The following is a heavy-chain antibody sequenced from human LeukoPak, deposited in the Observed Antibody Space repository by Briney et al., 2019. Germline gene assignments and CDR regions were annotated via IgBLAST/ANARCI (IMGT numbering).Heavy chain of an antibody. D-gene: IGHD2-2*01. V-gene: IGHV4-39*07. CDR1: GGSISSTSYW. CDR3: ARRSVPAASVDY. CDR2: IYYSGST. J-gene: IGHJ4*02. Sequence: SETLSLTCTVSGGSISSTSYWWAWIRQPPGKGLEWIGSIYYSGSTYYNPSLKSRVTISVDTSKNQFSPKLNSVTAADTAVYYCARRSVPAASVDYWGQGTLVTVSS.